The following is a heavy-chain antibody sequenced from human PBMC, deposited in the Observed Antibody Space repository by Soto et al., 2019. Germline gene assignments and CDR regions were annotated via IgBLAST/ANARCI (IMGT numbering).Heavy chain of an antibody. J-gene: IGHJ6*03. V-gene: IGHV3-11*01. Sequence: GGSLRLSCAASGFTFSDYYMSWIRQAPGKGLEWVSYISSSGSTIYYADSVKGRFTISRDNAKNSLYLQMNSLRAEDTAVYYCARDRCSGGSCYSFGYYYMDVWGKGTTVTAP. CDR1: GFTFSDYY. CDR2: ISSSGSTI. CDR3: ARDRCSGGSCYSFGYYYMDV. D-gene: IGHD2-15*01.